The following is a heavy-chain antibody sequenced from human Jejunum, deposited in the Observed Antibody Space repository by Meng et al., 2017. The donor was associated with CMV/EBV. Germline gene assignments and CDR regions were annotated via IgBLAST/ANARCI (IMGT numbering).Heavy chain of an antibody. Sequence: YTFTGYFIHWVRQAPGQGLEWMGWINPNTGVTSYAQRFTGRVTMTRDTSINTAHMELSRLTSDDTAVYFCARDRLFATRTYGLDVWGQGSTVTV. V-gene: IGHV1-2*02. CDR2: INPNTGVT. CDR3: ARDRLFATRTYGLDV. J-gene: IGHJ6*02. D-gene: IGHD3-3*01. CDR1: YTFTGYF.